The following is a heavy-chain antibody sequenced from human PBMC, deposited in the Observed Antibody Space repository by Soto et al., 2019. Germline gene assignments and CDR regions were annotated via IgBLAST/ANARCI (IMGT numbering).Heavy chain of an antibody. CDR1: GFIFRIYD. D-gene: IGHD1-7*01. CDR3: AKLAPELSTSTRYFDS. CDR2: ISPSGGTT. J-gene: IGHJ4*03. V-gene: IGHV3-23*01. Sequence: GVSLSVSCATFGFIFRIYDMSWVRQAPGKGLEWVSGISPSGGTTYYADSVKGRFTISRDNSGHTLFLTLKSLRVDDTAIYYCAKLAPELSTSTRYFDSWGQGALVTVSS.